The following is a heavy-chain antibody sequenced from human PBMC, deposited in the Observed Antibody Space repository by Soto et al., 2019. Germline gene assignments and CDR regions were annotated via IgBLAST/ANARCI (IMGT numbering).Heavy chain of an antibody. V-gene: IGHV4-4*02. CDR1: GGSISSSNW. D-gene: IGHD3-9*01. CDR2: IYHSGST. CDR3: ARRYFDWSYNWFDP. J-gene: IGHJ5*02. Sequence: SETLSLTCAVSGGSISSSNWWSWVRQPPGKGLEWIGEIYHSGSTNYNPSLKSRVTISVDKSKNQFSLKLSSVTAADTAVYYCARRYFDWSYNWFDPWGQGTLVTVSS.